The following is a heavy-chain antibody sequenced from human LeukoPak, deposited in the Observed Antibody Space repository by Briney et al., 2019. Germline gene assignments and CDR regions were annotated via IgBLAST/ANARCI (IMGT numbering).Heavy chain of an antibody. J-gene: IGHJ4*02. Sequence: GGSLRLSCAASGFTFSSYAMSWVRQAPGKGLEWVSAISGSGGSTYYADSVKGRFTISRDNSKNTPYLQMNSLRAEDTAVYFCAKSPVSSCRGSFCYPFDYWGQGNLVTVSS. D-gene: IGHD2-15*01. CDR3: AKSPVSSCRGSFCYPFDY. CDR1: GFTFSSYA. V-gene: IGHV3-23*01. CDR2: ISGSGGST.